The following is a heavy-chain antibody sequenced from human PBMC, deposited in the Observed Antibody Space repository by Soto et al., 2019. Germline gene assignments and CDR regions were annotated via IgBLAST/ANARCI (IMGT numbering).Heavy chain of an antibody. Sequence: SETLSLTCAVSGLSISSGSYWGWVRQPPGKGLEWIGSVYHSGAAYYHPSLKSRATISVDKTNNQFSLKVRSVTAADTALYFCARDGGPRPYCRNGACYPADYWGQGIKVTSPQ. V-gene: IGHV4-38-2*02. CDR1: GLSISSGSY. CDR2: VYHSGAA. J-gene: IGHJ4*02. CDR3: ARDGGPRPYCRNGACYPADY. D-gene: IGHD2-8*01.